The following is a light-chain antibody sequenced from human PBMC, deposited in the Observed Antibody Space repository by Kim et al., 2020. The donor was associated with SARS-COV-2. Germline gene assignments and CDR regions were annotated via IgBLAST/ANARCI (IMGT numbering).Light chain of an antibody. J-gene: IGLJ1*01. CDR1: SSDVGRYNY. CDR2: DVS. V-gene: IGLV2-14*04. CDR3: SSYTSSSIPYV. Sequence: QSITISCTGTSSDVGRYNYVSWYQQHPGKAPKLMIYDVSKRPSGVSNRFSGSKSGNTASLTISGLQAEDEADYYCSSYTSSSIPYVFGTGTKVTVL.